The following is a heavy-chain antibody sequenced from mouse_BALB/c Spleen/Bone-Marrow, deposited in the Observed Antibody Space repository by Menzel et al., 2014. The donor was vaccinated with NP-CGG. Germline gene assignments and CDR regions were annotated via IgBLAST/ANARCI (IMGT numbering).Heavy chain of an antibody. J-gene: IGHJ2*01. CDR2: INPSNGGT. CDR3: TRGRTWDFDY. D-gene: IGHD4-1*01. V-gene: IGHV1S81*02. CDR1: GYTFTSYY. Sequence: QVQLQQSGAELVKPGASVKLSCKASGYTFTSYYIYWVKQRPGQGLEWIGEINPSNGGTTFNEKFKSRATLTVDKSSSTAYMQLSSLTSEDSAVYYCTRGRTWDFDYWGQGTTLTVSS.